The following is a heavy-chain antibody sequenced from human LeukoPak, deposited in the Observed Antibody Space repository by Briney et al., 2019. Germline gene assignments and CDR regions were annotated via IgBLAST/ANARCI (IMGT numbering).Heavy chain of an antibody. CDR2: IRSKIYGGAP. V-gene: IGHV3-49*03. Sequence: PGGSLRLSCSASGFTFADFTMSWFRQSPGQGLEWVGFIRSKIYGGAPEHAASVAARFTISRDDSNSIAYPQMNSLQAEDTAVYYCARGSGRYVMVDWWGQGTLVTVSS. CDR1: GFTFADFT. J-gene: IGHJ4*02. CDR3: ARGSGRYVMVDW. D-gene: IGHD6-19*01.